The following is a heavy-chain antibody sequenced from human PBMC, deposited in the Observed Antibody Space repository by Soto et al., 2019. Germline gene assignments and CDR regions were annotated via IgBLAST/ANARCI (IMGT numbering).Heavy chain of an antibody. CDR2: INSDGSST. D-gene: IGHD6-19*01. CDR3: ARDRPDSSGWYLLFGY. V-gene: IGHV3-74*01. CDR1: GFTFSSYW. Sequence: SLRLSCAASGFTFSSYWMHWVRQAPGKGLVWVSRINSDGSSTSYADSVKGRFTISRDNAKNTLYLQMNSLRAEDTAVHYCARDRPDSSGWYLLFGYWGQGTLVTVSS. J-gene: IGHJ4*02.